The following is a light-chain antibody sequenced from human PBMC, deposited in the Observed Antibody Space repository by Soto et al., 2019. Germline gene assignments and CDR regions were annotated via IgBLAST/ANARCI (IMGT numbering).Light chain of an antibody. CDR1: SSDVGLYDY. CDR3: SSYTGSSSFYV. CDR2: AVS. J-gene: IGLJ1*01. Sequence: QSVLTQPASVSGSPGQSITISCTGTSSDVGLYDYVSWYQQHPGKAPQLMIYAVSNRPSGVSNRFSASKSGNTASLTISGLQAEDEADYYCSSYTGSSSFYVFGTGTKVTVL. V-gene: IGLV2-14*01.